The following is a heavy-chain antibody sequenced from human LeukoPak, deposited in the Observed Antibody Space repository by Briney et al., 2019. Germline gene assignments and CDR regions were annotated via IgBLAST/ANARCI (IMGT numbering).Heavy chain of an antibody. V-gene: IGHV3-23*01. J-gene: IGHJ4*02. CDR1: GFTFNSYT. CDR2: ISGICGST. CDR3: AKGWRSSIRPLDY. Sequence: PGGSLRLSCAASGFTFNSYTMNWVRQAPGKGLEWVSVISGICGSTYYADSVKGRFTISRDKSKNTPYMQMNSLSAEDTAVYYCAKGWRSSIRPLDYWGQGTLVTVSS. D-gene: IGHD2-2*01.